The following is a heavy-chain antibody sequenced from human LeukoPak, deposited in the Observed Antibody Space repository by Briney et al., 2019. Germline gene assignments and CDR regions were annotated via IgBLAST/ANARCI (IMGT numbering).Heavy chain of an antibody. V-gene: IGHV3-7*01. CDR2: IKQDGSEK. J-gene: IGHJ4*02. CDR1: GFTFNTFW. CDR3: ARGHYYFDY. Sequence: GGSLGLSCAASGFTFNTFWMSWVRQAPGKGLEWVANIKQDGSEKYYVDSVKGRFTIARGSAMNSLYLQMNSLRGEDTAVYYCARGHYYFDYWGQGTLVTVSS.